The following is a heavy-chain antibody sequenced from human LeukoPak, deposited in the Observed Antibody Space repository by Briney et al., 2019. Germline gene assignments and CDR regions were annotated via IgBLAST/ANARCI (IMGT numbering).Heavy chain of an antibody. D-gene: IGHD3-3*01. CDR3: ARDCLGSQFWSGYYLGPDNYFDY. CDR2: IKQDGTET. J-gene: IGHJ4*02. Sequence: GGSLRLSCVASGLTFDRYWMSWLRQVPGKGLEWVANIKQDGTETHYVDSVKGRFTISRDNAKSSLYLQMNSLRAEDTAVYYCARDCLGSQFWSGYYLGPDNYFDYWGQGSLVTVSS. CDR1: GLTFDRYW. V-gene: IGHV3-7*01.